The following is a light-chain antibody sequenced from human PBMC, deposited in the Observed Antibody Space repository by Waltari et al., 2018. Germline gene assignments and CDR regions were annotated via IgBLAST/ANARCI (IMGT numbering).Light chain of an antibody. J-gene: IGLJ3*02. Sequence: QSALTQPASVSGSPGQSLTIPCTGTSSDVGAYTYVSWYQQHPGQAPKLMIYDVSKRPSGVSNRFSGSKSGNTASLTISGLQAEDEADYYCSSYTSSSTWVFGGGTKLTVL. V-gene: IGLV2-14*01. CDR1: SSDVGAYTY. CDR2: DVS. CDR3: SSYTSSSTWV.